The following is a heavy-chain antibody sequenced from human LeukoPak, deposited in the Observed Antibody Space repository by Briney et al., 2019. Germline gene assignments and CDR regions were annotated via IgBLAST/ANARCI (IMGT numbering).Heavy chain of an antibody. D-gene: IGHD4-17*01. CDR1: GFTFSSYS. V-gene: IGHV3-21*01. Sequence: GGSLGLSCAASGFTFSSYSMNWVRQAPGKGLEWVSSISSSSSYIYYADSVRGRFTISRDNAKNSLYLQMNSLRAEDTAVYYCARDQRVGQTVTTPMAWFDPWGQGTLVTVS. CDR3: ARDQRVGQTVTTPMAWFDP. J-gene: IGHJ5*02. CDR2: ISSSSSYI.